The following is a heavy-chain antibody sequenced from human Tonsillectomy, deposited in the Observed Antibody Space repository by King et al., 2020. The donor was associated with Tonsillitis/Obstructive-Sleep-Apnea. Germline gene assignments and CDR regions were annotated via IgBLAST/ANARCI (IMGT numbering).Heavy chain of an antibody. Sequence: VQLQQWGAGLLKPSETLSLTCAVYGGSFSGYYWSLIRQPPGKGLEWIGEINHSGSTNYNPSLKSRVTISVDTSKNQFSLKLSSVTAADTAVYYCARDRIMITFGGVIANDAFDIWGQGTMVTVSS. CDR3: ARDRIMITFGGVIANDAFDI. V-gene: IGHV4-34*01. CDR1: GGSFSGYY. D-gene: IGHD3-16*02. CDR2: INHSGST. J-gene: IGHJ3*02.